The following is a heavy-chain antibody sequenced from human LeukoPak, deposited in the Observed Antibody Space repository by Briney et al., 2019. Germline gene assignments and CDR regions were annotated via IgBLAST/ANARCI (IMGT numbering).Heavy chain of an antibody. CDR2: ISGGGRST. J-gene: IGHJ4*02. V-gene: IGHV3-23*01. Sequence: GGSLRLSCAASGFTFSSYSMSWVRQAPGKGLEWVSTISGGGRSTDYADSVKGLFTISRDNSKNTLYLQMNSLRAEDTAVYYCARERYFDYWGQGTLVTVSS. CDR1: GFTFSSYS. CDR3: ARERYFDY.